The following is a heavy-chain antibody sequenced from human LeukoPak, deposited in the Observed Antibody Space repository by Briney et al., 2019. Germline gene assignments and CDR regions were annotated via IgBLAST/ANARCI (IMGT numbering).Heavy chain of an antibody. D-gene: IGHD2-15*01. Sequence: RASETLSLTCAVYGGSFSGYYWSWIRQSPGKGLEWIGEINHRGSTNYNPSLKSRVTVSLDTSKNQFSLKLSSVTAADTAVYYCARAPGAALDWGQGTLVTVSS. CDR1: GGSFSGYY. J-gene: IGHJ4*02. CDR3: ARAPGAALD. CDR2: INHRGST. V-gene: IGHV4-34*01.